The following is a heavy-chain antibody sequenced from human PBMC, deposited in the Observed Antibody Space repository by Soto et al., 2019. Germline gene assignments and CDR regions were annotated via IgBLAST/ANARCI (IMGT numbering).Heavy chain of an antibody. D-gene: IGHD5-12*01. CDR2: IYYSGST. CDR1: GGSISSYY. Sequence: PSETLSLTCTVSGGSISSYYWSWIRQPPGKGLEWIGYIYYSGSTNYNPSLKSRVTISVDTSKNQFSLKLSSVTAADTAVYYCAMLATTSSYFDYWGQGTLVTVSS. CDR3: AMLATTSSYFDY. J-gene: IGHJ4*02. V-gene: IGHV4-59*01.